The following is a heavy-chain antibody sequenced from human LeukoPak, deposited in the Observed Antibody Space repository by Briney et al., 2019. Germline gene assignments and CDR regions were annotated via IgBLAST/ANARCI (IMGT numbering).Heavy chain of an antibody. CDR2: IYASGST. J-gene: IGHJ2*01. Sequence: SETLSLTCTVSGGSISSYYWSWIRQPAGKGLEWIGRIYASGSTNYNPSLKSRVTMSVDTSKNQFCLKLSSVTAADTAVYYCARRATSSSWYFDLWGRGTLVTVSS. CDR1: GGSISSYY. D-gene: IGHD2-2*01. CDR3: ARRATSSSWYFDL. V-gene: IGHV4-4*07.